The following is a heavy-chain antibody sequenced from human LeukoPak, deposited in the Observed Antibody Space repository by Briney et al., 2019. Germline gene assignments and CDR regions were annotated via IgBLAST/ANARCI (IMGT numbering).Heavy chain of an antibody. V-gene: IGHV5-51*01. Sequence: GESLKISCKGSGYNFTIYWIGWVRQMPGKGLKWMGIIYPGDSDARYSPSFQGQVTISADKSNSTAYLQWSSLKASDTAMYYCARRRDLYSGSYYPFDYWGQGTLVTVSS. CDR3: ARRRDLYSGSYYPFDY. CDR2: IYPGDSDA. CDR1: GYNFTIYW. J-gene: IGHJ4*02. D-gene: IGHD1-26*01.